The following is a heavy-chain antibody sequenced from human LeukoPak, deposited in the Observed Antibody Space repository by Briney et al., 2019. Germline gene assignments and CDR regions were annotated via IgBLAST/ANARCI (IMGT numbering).Heavy chain of an antibody. D-gene: IGHD2-2*01. CDR1: GYTFTGYY. V-gene: IGHV1-2*02. Sequence: ASVTVSCTASGYTFTGYYMHWVRQAPGQGLEWMGWINPSSGGTNYAQKFQGRVTMTRDTSISTAYVELSRLRADDTAVYYCALIHGSSTSCYYYYYYGMDVWGQGTTVTVSS. CDR3: ALIHGSSTSCYYYYYYGMDV. CDR2: INPSSGGT. J-gene: IGHJ6*02.